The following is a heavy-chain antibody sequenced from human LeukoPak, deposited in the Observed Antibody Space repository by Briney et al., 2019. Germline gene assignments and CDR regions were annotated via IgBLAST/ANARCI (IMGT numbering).Heavy chain of an antibody. CDR3: AGQVFDHPYYYYGMNV. CDR1: GGSISSYY. D-gene: IGHD3-9*01. CDR2: IYYSGST. Sequence: SETLSLTCTVSGGSISSYYWSWIRQPPGKGLEWIGYIYYSGSTNYNPSLKSRVTISVDTSKNQFSLKLSSVTAADTAVYYCAGQVFDHPYYYYGMNVWGQGTTVTVSS. J-gene: IGHJ6*02. V-gene: IGHV4-59*08.